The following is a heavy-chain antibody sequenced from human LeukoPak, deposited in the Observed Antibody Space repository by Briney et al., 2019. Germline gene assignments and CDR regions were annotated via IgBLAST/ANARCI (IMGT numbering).Heavy chain of an antibody. D-gene: IGHD6-6*01. CDR3: ARGTARLYYYYMDV. CDR2: INPSGGST. Sequence: ASVKVSCKASGHTFTTYYMHWVRQAPGQGLEWMGIINPSGGSTGYAQKLQGRVTITRDTSTSTVYMELSSLRSEDTAVYYCARGTARLYYYYMDVWGKGTTVTVSS. J-gene: IGHJ6*03. V-gene: IGHV1-46*01. CDR1: GHTFTTYY.